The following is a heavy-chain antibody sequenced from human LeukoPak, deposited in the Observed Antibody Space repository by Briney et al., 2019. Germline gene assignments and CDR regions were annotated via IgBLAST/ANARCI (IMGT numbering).Heavy chain of an antibody. CDR3: ARHRFRAPYCSGGSCYSYGDYFFDC. D-gene: IGHD2-15*01. Sequence: PSETLSLTCTVSGGSISSGSNYWGWIRQPPGKGLEWTGSIFYSGSTYYNPSLKSRVTMSVDTSKNQFSLKLSSVTAADTAVYYCARHRFRAPYCSGGSCYSYGDYFFDCWGQGSLVTVSS. V-gene: IGHV4-39*01. CDR2: IFYSGST. J-gene: IGHJ4*02. CDR1: GGSISSGSNY.